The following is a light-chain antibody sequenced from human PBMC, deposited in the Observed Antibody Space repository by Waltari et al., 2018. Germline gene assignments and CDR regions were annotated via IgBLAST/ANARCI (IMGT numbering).Light chain of an antibody. Sequence: SYVLTQPPSVAAAPGETARVTCGGNNIERKSVHWYQQKPGQAPVLVISYDSDRPSGIPERFSGSNSGDTATLTSSRVEAGDEADDYCQVWDANTDPGVFGTGTEVTVL. J-gene: IGLJ1*01. CDR3: QVWDANTDPGV. V-gene: IGLV3-21*01. CDR2: YDS. CDR1: NIERKS.